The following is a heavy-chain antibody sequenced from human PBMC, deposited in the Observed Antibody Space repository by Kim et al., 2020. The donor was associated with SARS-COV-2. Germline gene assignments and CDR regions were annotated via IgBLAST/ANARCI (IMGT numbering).Heavy chain of an antibody. J-gene: IGHJ3*02. Sequence: ASVKVSCKASGYTFTSYGMSWVRQAPGQGLEWMGWISAYNGNTKYGQKLQGRVTVTTETSTSTAYMELRNLRSDDTAVYYCARGSYGPTPGAFDIWGQGTMVTVSS. V-gene: IGHV1-18*01. CDR3: ARGSYGPTPGAFDI. CDR1: GYTFTSYG. D-gene: IGHD5-18*01. CDR2: ISAYNGNT.